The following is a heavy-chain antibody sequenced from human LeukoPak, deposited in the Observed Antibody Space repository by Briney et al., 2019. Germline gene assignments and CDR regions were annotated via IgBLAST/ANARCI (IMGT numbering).Heavy chain of an antibody. CDR3: AKMRGQRLYDYCIAV. J-gene: IGHJ6*04. CDR1: GFTFSSNA. CDR2: INGSGGRT. V-gene: IGHV3-23*01. Sequence: GGSLRLSCAASGFTFSSNAMSWVRQAPGKGLEWVSAINGSGGRTYYADSVKGRFPSSRDNSKNTLYRQMNGRIAEDTAGNYCAKMRGQRLYDYCIAVWGEGTTVTVSS. D-gene: IGHD3-16*01.